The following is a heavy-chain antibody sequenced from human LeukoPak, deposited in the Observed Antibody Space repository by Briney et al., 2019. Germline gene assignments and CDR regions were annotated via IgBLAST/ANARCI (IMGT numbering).Heavy chain of an antibody. CDR3: ARDQRWLQLDY. Sequence: SETLYLTCTVSGGSISSYYWSWIRQPAGKGLEWIGRIYTSGSTNYNPSLKSRVTMSVDTSKNQFSLKLSSVTAADTAVHYCARDQRWLQLDYWGQGTLVTVSS. D-gene: IGHD5-24*01. CDR2: IYTSGST. J-gene: IGHJ4*02. V-gene: IGHV4-4*07. CDR1: GGSISSYY.